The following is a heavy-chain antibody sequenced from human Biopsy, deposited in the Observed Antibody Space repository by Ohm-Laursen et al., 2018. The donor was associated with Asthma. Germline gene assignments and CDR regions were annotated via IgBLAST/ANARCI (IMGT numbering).Heavy chain of an antibody. J-gene: IGHJ4*02. CDR1: GGTFNTYV. D-gene: IGHD2-2*01. Sequence: SVKVSCKSLGGTFNTYVIGWVRQAPGQGLEWVGGINSVFGTTTYPQKFQDRVTITADDSTSTVCMELSSLRSEDTAVYYCARKAGSCISRTCYSLDFWGQGTLVTVSS. CDR2: INSVFGTT. V-gene: IGHV1-69*13. CDR3: ARKAGSCISRTCYSLDF.